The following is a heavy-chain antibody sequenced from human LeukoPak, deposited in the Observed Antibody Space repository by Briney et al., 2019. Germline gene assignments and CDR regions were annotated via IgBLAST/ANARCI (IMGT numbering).Heavy chain of an antibody. V-gene: IGHV7-4-1*02. D-gene: IGHD2-8*01. Sequence: ASVKVSCKASGYTFTNYAMNWVRQAPGQGLEWMGWISTNTGNPTYAQGFTGRFVFSLDKLVSTAYLQISRLKAEDTAVYYCARVPFVVMGDTGNWFDPWGQGTLVTVSS. CDR1: GYTFTNYA. CDR2: ISTNTGNP. J-gene: IGHJ5*02. CDR3: ARVPFVVMGDTGNWFDP.